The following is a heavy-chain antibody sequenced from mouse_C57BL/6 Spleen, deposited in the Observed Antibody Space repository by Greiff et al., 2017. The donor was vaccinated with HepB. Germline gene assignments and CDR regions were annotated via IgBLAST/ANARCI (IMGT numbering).Heavy chain of an antibody. CDR2: ISGGGGNT. Sequence: EVMLVESGGGLVKPGGSLKLTCAASGFTFSSYTMSWVRQTPEKRLEWVATISGGGGNTYYPDSVKGRFTISRDNAKNTLYLQMSSLRSEDTALYYCARNSNPYFDYWGQGTTLTVSS. CDR1: GFTFSSYT. J-gene: IGHJ2*01. D-gene: IGHD2-5*01. CDR3: ARNSNPYFDY. V-gene: IGHV5-9*01.